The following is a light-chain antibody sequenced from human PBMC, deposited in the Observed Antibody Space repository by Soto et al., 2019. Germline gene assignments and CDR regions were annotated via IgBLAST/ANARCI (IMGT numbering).Light chain of an antibody. CDR1: QSVGSSY. CDR2: DAS. Sequence: EVVLAQSPGTLSLSPGERATLSCRASQSVGSSYLAWYQQKPGQAPRLLIYDASNRATGIPARFSGSGSGTDFTLTISSLEPEDFAVYYCQQRSNWHPITFGQGTRLEIK. V-gene: IGKV3D-20*02. J-gene: IGKJ5*01. CDR3: QQRSNWHPIT.